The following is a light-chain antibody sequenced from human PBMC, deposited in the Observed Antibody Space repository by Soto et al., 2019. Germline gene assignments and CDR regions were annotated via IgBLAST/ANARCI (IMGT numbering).Light chain of an antibody. CDR3: QQRSNWPLT. J-gene: IGKJ3*01. CDR1: QSVSSY. CDR2: DAS. Sequence: EIVLTQSPATLSLSPGGRATLSCRASQSVSSYLAWYQHKPGQAPRLLIYDASNRAAGIPARFSGRGSVTDFTLTISSLEPEDFAVYYCQQRSNWPLTFGPGTKVDIK. V-gene: IGKV3-11*01.